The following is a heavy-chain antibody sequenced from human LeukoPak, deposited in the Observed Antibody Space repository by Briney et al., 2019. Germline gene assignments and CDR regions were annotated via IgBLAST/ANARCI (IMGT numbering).Heavy chain of an antibody. D-gene: IGHD3-10*01. Sequence: SVKVSCKASGGTFSSYAISWVRQAPGQGLEWMGRIIPIFGTANYAQKLQGRVTITADKSTSTAYMELSSLRSEDTAVYYCARGSVVRGVIITSGFDYWGQGTLVTVSS. CDR1: GGTFSSYA. CDR3: ARGSVVRGVIITSGFDY. V-gene: IGHV1-69*06. J-gene: IGHJ4*02. CDR2: IIPIFGTA.